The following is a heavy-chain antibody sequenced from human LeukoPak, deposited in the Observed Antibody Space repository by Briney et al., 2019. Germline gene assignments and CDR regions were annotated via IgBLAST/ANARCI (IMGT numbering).Heavy chain of an antibody. CDR1: GFTFSSYS. D-gene: IGHD3-22*01. J-gene: IGHJ4*02. CDR2: ISSSSSTI. CDR3: ARETSRVITSLVFDY. V-gene: IGHV3-48*01. Sequence: RGSLRLSCAASGFTFSSYSMNWVRQAPGKGLEWVSYISSSSSTIYCADSVKGRFTISRDNAKNSLYLQMNSLRAEDTAVYYCARETSRVITSLVFDYWGQGTLVTVSS.